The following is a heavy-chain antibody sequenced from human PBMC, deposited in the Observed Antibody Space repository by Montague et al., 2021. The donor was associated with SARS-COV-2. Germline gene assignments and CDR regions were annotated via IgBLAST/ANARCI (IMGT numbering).Heavy chain of an antibody. Sequence: SETLSLTCTVSGGSLNNYFWSRIRQPPGKGLEWVGYISDSGSTKYNPSLQSRVTISVDTDRNQFSLKLLSVTAADTAFYYCARVDSSGPGEYWGQGILVSVSS. CDR3: ARVDSSGPGEY. CDR2: ISDSGST. D-gene: IGHD3-22*01. CDR1: GGSLNNYF. J-gene: IGHJ4*02. V-gene: IGHV4-59*08.